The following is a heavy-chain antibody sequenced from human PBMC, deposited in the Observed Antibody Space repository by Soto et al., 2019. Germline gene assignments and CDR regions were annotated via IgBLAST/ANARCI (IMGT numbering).Heavy chain of an antibody. D-gene: IGHD5-12*01. CDR1: GGSIGSGDNY. CDR3: ARGDGYNSAFDY. J-gene: IGHJ4*02. V-gene: IGHV4-30-4*01. Sequence: QVQLKESGPGLVKPSQTLSLTCSVSGGSIGSGDNYWSWIRQPPGKGLQWIAYIYHSGNTYYNPSLKSRVTISLDTSMNQFSLELTSVAGADAAVYYCARGDGYNSAFDYWGQGTLVTVSS. CDR2: IYHSGNT.